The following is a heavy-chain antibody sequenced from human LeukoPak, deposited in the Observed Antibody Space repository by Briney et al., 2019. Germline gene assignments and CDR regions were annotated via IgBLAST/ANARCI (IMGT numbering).Heavy chain of an antibody. V-gene: IGHV4-61*02. CDR1: GASISSGNSY. CDR2: IYTSGST. CDR3: ARLRDIGMVYATYYFDY. J-gene: IGHJ4*02. D-gene: IGHD2-8*01. Sequence: SETLSLTCTVSGASISSGNSYWSWIRQPAGKGLEWIGRIYTSGSTYYNPSLKSRVTISVDTSKNQFSLKLSSVTAADTAVYYCARLRDIGMVYATYYFDYWGQETLVTVSS.